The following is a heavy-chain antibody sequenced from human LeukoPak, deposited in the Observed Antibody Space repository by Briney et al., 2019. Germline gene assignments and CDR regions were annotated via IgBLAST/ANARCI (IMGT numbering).Heavy chain of an antibody. CDR1: GGSISSYY. J-gene: IGHJ4*02. Sequence: PSETLSLTCTVSGGSISSYYWSWIRQPPGKGLEWIGYIYYSGSTNYNPSLKSRVTISVDTSKNQFSLKLSSVTAADTALYYCARQGYYGSGSSLIDYWGQGTLVTVSS. CDR3: ARQGYYGSGSSLIDY. D-gene: IGHD3-10*01. CDR2: IYYSGST. V-gene: IGHV4-59*08.